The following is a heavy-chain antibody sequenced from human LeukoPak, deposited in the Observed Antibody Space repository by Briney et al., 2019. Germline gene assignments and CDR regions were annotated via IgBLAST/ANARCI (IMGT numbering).Heavy chain of an antibody. CDR2: INTDGSRT. J-gene: IGHJ6*03. CDR1: GFTFNSYW. D-gene: IGHD3-16*02. V-gene: IGHV3-74*01. Sequence: GGSLRLSCAASGFTFNSYWIHWVRQAPGKGLVWVSRINTDGSRTNYAASVKGRFAISRDDAKNTVHLQMYRLGAEDSAVYYCVRGASLAYYMDVWGKGTTVTVSS. CDR3: VRGASLAYYMDV.